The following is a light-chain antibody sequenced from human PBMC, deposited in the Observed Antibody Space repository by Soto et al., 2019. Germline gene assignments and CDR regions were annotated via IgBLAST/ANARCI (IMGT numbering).Light chain of an antibody. V-gene: IGKV1-5*01. CDR3: QQYENYWT. J-gene: IGKJ1*01. CDR2: DAS. Sequence: QLTQSPSTLPASVGDRVTITCRASQSISSWLAWYQHKPGKAPKLLIYDASNLDSGVPSRFSGSGSGTEFSLTISNLQPDDCATYYCQQYENYWTVGQGTKVDI. CDR1: QSISSW.